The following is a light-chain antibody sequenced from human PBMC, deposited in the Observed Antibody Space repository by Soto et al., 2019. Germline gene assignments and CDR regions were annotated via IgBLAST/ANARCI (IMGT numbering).Light chain of an antibody. V-gene: IGKV3D-15*01. CDR2: DAS. CDR1: QSVSSY. Sequence: EVVLTQSPATLSLSPGERATLSCRASQSVSSYLAWYQQKPGQAPRLLIYDASNRATGIPARFSGSGSGTEFTLTISSLQSEDFAVYYCQQYHNLWTFGQGTKVDI. J-gene: IGKJ1*01. CDR3: QQYHNLWT.